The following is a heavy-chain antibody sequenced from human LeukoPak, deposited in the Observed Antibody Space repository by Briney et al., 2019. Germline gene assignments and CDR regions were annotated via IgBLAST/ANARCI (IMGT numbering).Heavy chain of an antibody. CDR3: ASHFYYYDSGSYYAFDP. CDR2: ISSSSSYI. CDR1: GFTFSSYS. J-gene: IGHJ5*02. D-gene: IGHD3-10*01. V-gene: IGHV3-21*04. Sequence: PGGSLRLSCAASGFTFSSYSMNWVRQAPGKGLEWVSSISSSSSYIYYADSVKGRFTISRDNAKNSLYLQMNSLRAEDTAIYYCASHFYYYDSGSYYAFDPWGQGTLVTVSS.